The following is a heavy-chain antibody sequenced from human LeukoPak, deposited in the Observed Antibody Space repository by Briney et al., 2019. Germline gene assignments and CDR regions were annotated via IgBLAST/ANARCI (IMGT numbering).Heavy chain of an antibody. CDR2: ISYDGSNK. V-gene: IGHV3-30-3*01. D-gene: IGHD6-19*01. CDR3: ARSNSSGWYGGFMDY. CDR1: GFTFSSYA. Sequence: PGRSLRLSCAASGFTFSSYAMHWVRQAPGKGLEWVAVISYDGSNKYYADSVKGRFTISRDNSKNTLYLQMNSLRAEDMAVYYCARSNSSGWYGGFMDYWGQGTLVTVSS. J-gene: IGHJ4*02.